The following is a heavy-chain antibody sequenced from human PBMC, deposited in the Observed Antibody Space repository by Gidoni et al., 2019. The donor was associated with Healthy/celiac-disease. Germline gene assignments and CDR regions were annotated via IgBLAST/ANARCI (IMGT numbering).Heavy chain of an antibody. CDR3: AKDAQRMGSRGYFDY. D-gene: IGHD2-2*01. CDR1: AFTFGSLD. CDR2: SSGSGGST. Sequence: EVQLLESVGGLLQPGGSLRLSCAASAFTFGSLDMSWVRQAPGKGLEWFSSSSGSGGSTYYADSVKGRFTISRDNSKNTLYLQMNSLRAEDTAVYYCAKDAQRMGSRGYFDYWGQGTLVTVSS. J-gene: IGHJ4*02. V-gene: IGHV3-23*01.